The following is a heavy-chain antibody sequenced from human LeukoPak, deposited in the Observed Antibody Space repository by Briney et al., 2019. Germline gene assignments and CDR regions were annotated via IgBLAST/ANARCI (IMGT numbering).Heavy chain of an antibody. CDR3: ARGSSWYDDYYGMDV. CDR2: INPNSGGT. V-gene: IGHV1-2*04. CDR1: GYTFTGYY. Sequence: PGASVKVSCKASGYTFTGYYMHWVRQAPGQGLEWMGWINPNSGGTNYAQKFQGWVTMTRDTSISTAYMELSRLRSDDTAVYYCARGSSWYDDYYGMDVWGQGTTVTVSS. D-gene: IGHD6-13*01. J-gene: IGHJ6*02.